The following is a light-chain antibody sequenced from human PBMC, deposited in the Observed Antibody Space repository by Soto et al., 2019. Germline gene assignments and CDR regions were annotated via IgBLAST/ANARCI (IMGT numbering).Light chain of an antibody. J-gene: IGLJ1*01. CDR1: SSNIGSGS. CDR3: AAWDDSLSGPV. CDR2: TNN. V-gene: IGLV1-47*01. Sequence: QSVLTQPPSASGTPGQGVTISCSGGSSNIGSGSVCWYQQFPGTAPKLLICTNNQRPSGVPDRFSGSKSGTSAALAISGLGSEDEADYYCAAWDDSLSGPVFGTGTKLTVL.